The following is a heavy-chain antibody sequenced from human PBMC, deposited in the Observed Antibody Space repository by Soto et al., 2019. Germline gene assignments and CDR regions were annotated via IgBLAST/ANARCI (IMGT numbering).Heavy chain of an antibody. D-gene: IGHD3-10*01. Sequence: GGPLRLSCTASGFDFRRYGIHWVRQAPGRGLEWVAAASYDGSETYYADSAKGRFTVSKEISKNTAFLQMNALRHEDTAVYFCVRDSGWPILNFDSWGQGTLVTVSS. CDR3: VRDSGWPILNFDS. J-gene: IGHJ4*02. CDR2: ASYDGSET. V-gene: IGHV3-30*03. CDR1: GFDFRRYG.